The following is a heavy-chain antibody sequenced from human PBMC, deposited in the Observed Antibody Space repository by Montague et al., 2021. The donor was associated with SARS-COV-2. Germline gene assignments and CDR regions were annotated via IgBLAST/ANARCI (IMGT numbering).Heavy chain of an antibody. CDR3: ARHVRSLMVRGPDFDY. J-gene: IGHJ4*02. D-gene: IGHD3-10*01. Sequence: SETLSLTCTVSGGSISSSSYYWGWIRQPPGKGLEWIGSNYYSGTTYYNPSLKGRVTISVDTSKNQFSLKLSSVTAADTAVYYCARHVRSLMVRGPDFDYWGQGTLVTVSS. CDR1: GGSISSSSYY. V-gene: IGHV4-39*01. CDR2: NYYSGTT.